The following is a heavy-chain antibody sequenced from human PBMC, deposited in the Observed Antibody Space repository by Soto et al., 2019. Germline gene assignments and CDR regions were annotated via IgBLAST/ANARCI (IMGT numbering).Heavy chain of an antibody. V-gene: IGHV3-23*01. D-gene: IGHD5-18*01. J-gene: IGHJ5*02. CDR3: AKVERRSWIQLWLAP. CDR2: ISGSGGST. Sequence: EVQLLESGGGLVQPGGSLRLSCAASGFTISSYAMSWVRQAPGKGLEWVSAISGSGGSTYYADSVKGRFTISRDNSKNTLYLQMNSLRAEDTAVYYCAKVERRSWIQLWLAPWGQGTLVTVSS. CDR1: GFTISSYA.